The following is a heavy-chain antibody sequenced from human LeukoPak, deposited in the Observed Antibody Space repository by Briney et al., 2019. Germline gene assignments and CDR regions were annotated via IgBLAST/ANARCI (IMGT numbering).Heavy chain of an antibody. D-gene: IGHD3-22*01. CDR3: AKAFYYYDSSGYYSRSDAFDI. J-gene: IGHJ3*02. CDR1: GFTFSSYA. Sequence: PGGSLRLSCAASGFTFSSYAMSWVRQAPGKGLEWVSAISGSGGSTYYADSVKGRFTISRDNSKNTLYLQMNSLRAEDTAVYYCAKAFYYYDSSGYYSRSDAFDIWGQGTMVTVPS. V-gene: IGHV3-23*01. CDR2: ISGSGGST.